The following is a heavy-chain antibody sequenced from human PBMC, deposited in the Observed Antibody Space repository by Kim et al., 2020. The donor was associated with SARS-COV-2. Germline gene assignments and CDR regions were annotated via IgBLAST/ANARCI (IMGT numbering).Heavy chain of an antibody. D-gene: IGHD1-20*01. Sequence: GGSLRLSCAASGFTFSNYAMHWVRQAPGKGLEWVTFISFDGSNKDYADSVKGRFTISRDNSKNTLYLQMNSMGAEDTAVYYCAAQGRITGTTLDSWGQGT. CDR3: AAQGRITGTTLDS. CDR1: GFTFSNYA. CDR2: ISFDGSNK. V-gene: IGHV3-30-3*01. J-gene: IGHJ4*02.